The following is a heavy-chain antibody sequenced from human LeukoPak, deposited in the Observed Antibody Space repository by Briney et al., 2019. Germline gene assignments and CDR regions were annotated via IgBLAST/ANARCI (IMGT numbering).Heavy chain of an antibody. V-gene: IGHV5-51*01. Sequence: GESLKISCKGSGYSFTSYWIGWVRQMPGKGLEWMGIIYPGDSDTRYSPSFQGQVTISADKSISTAYLQWSSLKASDTAMYYCARPSSAFQMSHAFDIWGQGTMVTVSS. J-gene: IGHJ3*02. CDR2: IYPGDSDT. CDR3: ARPSSAFQMSHAFDI. CDR1: GYSFTSYW.